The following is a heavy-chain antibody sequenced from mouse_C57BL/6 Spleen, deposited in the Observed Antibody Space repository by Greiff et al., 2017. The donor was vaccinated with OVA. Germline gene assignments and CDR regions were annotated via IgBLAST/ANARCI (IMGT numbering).Heavy chain of an antibody. J-gene: IGHJ4*01. CDR3: ARGGYYYGSSYDAMDY. Sequence: QVQLKQSGAELVKPGASVQMSCKASGYTFTTYPIEWMKQNHGKSLEWIGNFHPYNDDTKYNEKFKGKATLTVEKSSSTVYLELSRLTSDDSAVYYCARGGYYYGSSYDAMDYWGQGTSVTVSS. V-gene: IGHV1-47*01. CDR2: FHPYNDDT. CDR1: GYTFTTYP. D-gene: IGHD1-1*01.